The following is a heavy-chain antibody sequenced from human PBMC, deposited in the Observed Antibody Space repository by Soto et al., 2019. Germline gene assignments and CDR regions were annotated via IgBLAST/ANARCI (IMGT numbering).Heavy chain of an antibody. CDR3: ASLTNWNDPYYFDY. Sequence: SETLSLTCTVSGGSVSSGSYYWSWIRQPPGKGLEWIGYIYYSGSTNYNPALKSRITIAVDTSKNQFSLKLSFVTAAASAVYFWASLTNWNDPYYFDYWGQGTLVTVSS. D-gene: IGHD1-20*01. CDR1: GGSVSSGSYY. J-gene: IGHJ4*01. CDR2: IYYSGST. V-gene: IGHV4-61*01.